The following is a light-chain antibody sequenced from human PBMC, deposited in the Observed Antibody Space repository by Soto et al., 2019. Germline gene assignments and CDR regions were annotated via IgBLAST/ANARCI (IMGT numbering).Light chain of an antibody. CDR1: QSVNRN. CDR2: DAS. V-gene: IGKV3-15*01. Sequence: EIVMTQSPATLSVSPGERATLSCRASQSVNRNLAWYQQKPGQTPRLLIYDASSRATGIPARFSGSGSGTDFTLTISSLQSEDCAVYYCQQYNNWPLTFGGGTNLEIK. J-gene: IGKJ4*01. CDR3: QQYNNWPLT.